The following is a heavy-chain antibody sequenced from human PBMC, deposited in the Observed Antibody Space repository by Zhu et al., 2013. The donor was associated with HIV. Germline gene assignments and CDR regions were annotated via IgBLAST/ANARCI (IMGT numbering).Heavy chain of an antibody. D-gene: IGHD5-12*01. Sequence: EVQLVQSGAEVKKPGESLKISCKGSGYSFTSYWIGWVRQMPGKGLEWMGIIYPGDSDTRYSPSFQGQVTISADKSISTAYLQWSSLKASDTAMYYCARPTHDPRWLHLKGDWYFDLWGRGTLVTVSS. CDR1: GYSFTSYW. CDR3: ARPTHDPRWLHLKGDWYFDL. J-gene: IGHJ2*01. CDR2: IYPGDSDT. V-gene: IGHV5-51*01.